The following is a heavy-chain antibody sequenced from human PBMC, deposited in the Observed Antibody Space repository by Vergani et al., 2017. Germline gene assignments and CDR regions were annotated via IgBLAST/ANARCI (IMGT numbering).Heavy chain of an antibody. V-gene: IGHV4-34*01. CDR3: ATLYDILTGYYTADC. CDR1: GGSFSGYY. CDR2: INHSGST. J-gene: IGHJ4*02. D-gene: IGHD3-9*01. Sequence: QVQLQQWGAGLLKPSETLSLTCAVYGGSFSGYYWSWIRQPPGKGLEWIGEINHSGSTNYNPSLKRRVTISVDTSKNQFSLKLSSVTAADTAVDYCATLYDILTGYYTADCWGEGTLVAVSS.